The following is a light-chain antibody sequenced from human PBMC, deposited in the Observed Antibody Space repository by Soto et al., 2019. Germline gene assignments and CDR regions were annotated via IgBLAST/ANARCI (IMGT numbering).Light chain of an antibody. J-gene: IGKJ5*01. CDR3: QQHNVWPPIT. V-gene: IGKV3-11*01. CDR2: KAS. CDR1: QNIRTS. Sequence: DIEMTQSPSPLSFSLGERATLSCRASQNIRTSLAWYQQKPGQAPQLLIFKASNRTNGVPARFSGSGSGTDFTLTISSLQPEDFAVYYCQQHNVWPPITFGQGTRLEIK.